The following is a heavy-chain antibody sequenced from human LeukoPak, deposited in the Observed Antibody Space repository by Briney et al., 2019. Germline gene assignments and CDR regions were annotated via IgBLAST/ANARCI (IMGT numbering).Heavy chain of an antibody. Sequence: GGSLRLSCAASGFTFSSYAMSWVRQAPGKGLEWVSAISGSGGSTYYADSVKGRFTISRDNSKNTLYLQMNSLRAEDTAVYYCARALAYYYDSSGYYYVGYWGQGTLVTVSS. V-gene: IGHV3-23*01. J-gene: IGHJ4*02. CDR1: GFTFSSYA. CDR2: ISGSGGST. D-gene: IGHD3-22*01. CDR3: ARALAYYYDSSGYYYVGY.